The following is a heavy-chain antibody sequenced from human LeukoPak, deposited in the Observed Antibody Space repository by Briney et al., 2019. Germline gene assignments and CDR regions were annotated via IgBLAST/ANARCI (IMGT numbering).Heavy chain of an antibody. D-gene: IGHD6-6*01. Sequence: GGSLRLSCSASGFTFLNSGMSWVRQAPGKGLGWVSAISDDGGSTFYADSVKGRFTISRDNSKNTLYLQMKSLRAEDTAVYYCAKRVAYSSSSGGYFDYWGQGTLVTVSS. CDR2: ISDDGGST. V-gene: IGHV3-23*01. J-gene: IGHJ4*02. CDR3: AKRVAYSSSSGGYFDY. CDR1: GFTFLNSG.